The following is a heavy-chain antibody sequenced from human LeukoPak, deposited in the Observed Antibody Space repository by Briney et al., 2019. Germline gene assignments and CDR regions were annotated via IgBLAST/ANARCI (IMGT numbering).Heavy chain of an antibody. CDR2: IWYDGSNK. Sequence: GRSLRLSCAASGFTFSSYGMHWVRQAPGKGLERVAVIWYDGSNKYYADFVKGRFTISRDNSKNTLYLQMNSLRAEDTAVYYCASTGDSSSSQGLFDYWGQGTLVTVSS. CDR1: GFTFSSYG. J-gene: IGHJ4*02. CDR3: ASTGDSSSSQGLFDY. D-gene: IGHD6-6*01. V-gene: IGHV3-33*01.